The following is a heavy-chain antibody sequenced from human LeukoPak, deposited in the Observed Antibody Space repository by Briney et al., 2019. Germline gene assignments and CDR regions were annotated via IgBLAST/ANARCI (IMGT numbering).Heavy chain of an antibody. J-gene: IGHJ3*02. CDR1: GYTFTSYG. CDR2: ISAYNGNT. Sequence: GASVKVSCKASGYTFTSYGISWVRQAPGQGLEWMGWISAYNGNTNYAQKLQGRVTMTTDTSTSTAYMELRSLRSDDTAVYYCARAFTYYDSSGLDAFDIWGQGTMVSVSS. CDR3: ARAFTYYDSSGLDAFDI. D-gene: IGHD3-22*01. V-gene: IGHV1-18*01.